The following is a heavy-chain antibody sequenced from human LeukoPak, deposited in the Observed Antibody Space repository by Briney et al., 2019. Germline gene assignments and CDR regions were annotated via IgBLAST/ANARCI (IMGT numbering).Heavy chain of an antibody. J-gene: IGHJ4*02. CDR3: ARDEGIFDY. Sequence: GGSLRLSCAASGFTFSIYWMSWVRQAPGKGLEWVANIKQDGSEKYYVASVKGRFTISRDNAKNSLYLQMNSLRAEDTAVYYCARDEGIFDYWGQGTLVTVSS. D-gene: IGHD1-14*01. CDR2: IKQDGSEK. CDR1: GFTFSIYW. V-gene: IGHV3-7*01.